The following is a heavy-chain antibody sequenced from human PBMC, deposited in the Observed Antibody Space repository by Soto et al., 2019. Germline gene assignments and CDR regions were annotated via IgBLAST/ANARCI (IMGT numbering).Heavy chain of an antibody. CDR2: IYHSGST. CDR3: ARGVGQWLVRGYYYYGMDV. Sequence: SETLSLTCAVSGGSISSSNWWSWVRQPPGKGLEWIGEIYHSGSTNYNPSLKSRVTISVDKSKNQFSLKLSSVTAADTAVYYCARGVGQWLVRGYYYYGMDVWCQGTTVTLSS. CDR1: GGSISSSNW. J-gene: IGHJ6*02. D-gene: IGHD6-19*01. V-gene: IGHV4-4*02.